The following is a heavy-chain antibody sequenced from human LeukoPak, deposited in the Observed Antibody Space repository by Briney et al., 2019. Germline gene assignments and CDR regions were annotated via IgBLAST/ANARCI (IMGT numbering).Heavy chain of an antibody. D-gene: IGHD3-10*01. CDR2: IIPIFGTA. V-gene: IGHV1-69*13. CDR3: ARMDGSGSYYFDY. CDR1: GGTFSSYA. Sequence: GASVKVSCKASGGTFSSYAISWVRQAPGQGLEWMGGIIPIFGTANYAQKFQGRDTITADESTSTAYMELSSLRSEDTAVYYCARMDGSGSYYFDYWGQGTLVTVSS. J-gene: IGHJ4*02.